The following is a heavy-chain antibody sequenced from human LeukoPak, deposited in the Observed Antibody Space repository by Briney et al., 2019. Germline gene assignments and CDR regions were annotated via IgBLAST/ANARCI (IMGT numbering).Heavy chain of an antibody. D-gene: IGHD6-13*01. Sequence: GGSLRLSCAASGFTFTKYWMHWVRQAPGKGLEWVANIKQDGSEKYYVDSVKGRFTISRDNAKNSLYLQMNSLRAEDTAVYYCARRAAAGDYWGQGTLVTVSS. CDR2: IKQDGSEK. V-gene: IGHV3-7*01. J-gene: IGHJ4*02. CDR3: ARRAAAGDY. CDR1: GFTFTKYW.